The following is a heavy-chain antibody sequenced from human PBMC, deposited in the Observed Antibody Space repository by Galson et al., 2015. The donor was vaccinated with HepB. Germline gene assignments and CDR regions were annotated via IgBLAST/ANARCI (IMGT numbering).Heavy chain of an antibody. V-gene: IGHV3-23*01. CDR2: IGGSGITT. CDR1: GFIFSSSA. J-gene: IGHJ3*02. CDR3: ARPKWATVIAFDI. Sequence: SLRLSCAASGFIFSSSATSWVRQAPGKGLEWVSGIGGSGITTYYADSVKGRFTISRDNSKNTLYLQMNSLRAEDTAVYYCARPKWATVIAFDIWGQGTMATVSS. D-gene: IGHD4-17*01.